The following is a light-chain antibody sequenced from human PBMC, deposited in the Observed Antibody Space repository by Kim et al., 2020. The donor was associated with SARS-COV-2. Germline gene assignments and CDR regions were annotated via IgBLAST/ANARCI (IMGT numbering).Light chain of an antibody. J-gene: IGLJ2*01. CDR3: SSRDTTANHVV. Sequence: SSELTQDPAVSVALGQTVRITCQGDSLRRYYASWYHQKPGQAPILVLYDENRRPSGIPDRFSGSTSRSTASLTITGAEAEDEGDYYCSSRDTTANHVVFG. CDR1: SLRRYY. V-gene: IGLV3-19*01. CDR2: DEN.